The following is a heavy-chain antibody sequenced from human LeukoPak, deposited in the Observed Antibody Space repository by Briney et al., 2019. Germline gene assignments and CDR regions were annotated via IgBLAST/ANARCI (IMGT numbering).Heavy chain of an antibody. V-gene: IGHV4-34*01. Sequence: SETLSLTCAVYGGSFSGYYWSWIRQPPGKGLEWIGEINHSGSTNYNPSLKSRVTISVDTSKNQFSLKLSSVTAADTAVYYCAREVDWNLWYFDYWGQGTLVTVSS. CDR1: GGSFSGYY. D-gene: IGHD1-1*01. J-gene: IGHJ4*02. CDR3: AREVDWNLWYFDY. CDR2: INHSGST.